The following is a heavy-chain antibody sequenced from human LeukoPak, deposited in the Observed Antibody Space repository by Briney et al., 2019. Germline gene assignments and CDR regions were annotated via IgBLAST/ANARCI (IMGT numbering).Heavy chain of an antibody. Sequence: RASVKVSCKASGGTFSSYAISWVRQAPGQGLEWMGGIIPIFGTASYAQKFQGRVTITADESTSTAYMELSSLRSEDTAVYYCARRRLIAARLSDAFDIWGQGTMVTVSS. J-gene: IGHJ3*02. CDR2: IIPIFGTA. CDR1: GGTFSSYA. D-gene: IGHD6-6*01. V-gene: IGHV1-69*13. CDR3: ARRRLIAARLSDAFDI.